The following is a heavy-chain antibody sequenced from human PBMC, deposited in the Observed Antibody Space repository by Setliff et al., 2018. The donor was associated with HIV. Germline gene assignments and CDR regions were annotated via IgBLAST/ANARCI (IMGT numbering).Heavy chain of an antibody. V-gene: IGHV5-51*01. Sequence: GESLKISCQGSGYSFTTYWIVWVRQMPGKGLEWMGIIFPGDSDTRYSPSFQGQVTFSVDKSISVAYLHWSSLKASDTAKYYCARAYSSRGGADYWGRGTLVTVSS. CDR2: IFPGDSDT. D-gene: IGHD6-19*01. J-gene: IGHJ4*02. CDR1: GYSFTTYW. CDR3: ARAYSSRGGADY.